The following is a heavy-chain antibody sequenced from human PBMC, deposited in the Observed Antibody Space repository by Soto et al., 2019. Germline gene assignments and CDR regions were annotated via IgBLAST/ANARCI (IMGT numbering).Heavy chain of an antibody. CDR1: GFSLTTDGVG. Sequence: QITLRESGPALVKPTQTLTLTCTVSGFSLTTDGVGVGWVRQPPGKALEWLTLVYWDDDERYSRSLQSRLTIRRDTSRNKVVVTLTNVDPVDTATYYCVRQDSRGRYFDFWGQGLLVTVSS. CDR2: VYWDDDE. CDR3: VRQDSRGRYFDF. V-gene: IGHV2-5*02. D-gene: IGHD2-15*01. J-gene: IGHJ4*02.